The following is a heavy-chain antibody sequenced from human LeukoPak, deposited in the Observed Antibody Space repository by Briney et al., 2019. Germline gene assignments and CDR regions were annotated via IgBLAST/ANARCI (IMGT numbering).Heavy chain of an antibody. Sequence: PGGSLRLSCAASGFTFSDYYMSWIRQAPGKGLEWVSYISSSSSYTNYADSVKGRFTISRDNVKNSLYLQMNSLRAEDTAVYYCASGEPVTTYDFDYWGQGTLVTVSS. J-gene: IGHJ4*02. D-gene: IGHD4-17*01. CDR1: GFTFSDYY. CDR3: ASGEPVTTYDFDY. V-gene: IGHV3-11*06. CDR2: ISSSSSYT.